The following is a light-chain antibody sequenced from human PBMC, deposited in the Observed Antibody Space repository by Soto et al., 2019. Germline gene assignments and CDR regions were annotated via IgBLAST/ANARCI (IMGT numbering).Light chain of an antibody. V-gene: IGLV7-43*01. J-gene: IGLJ3*02. CDR3: LLYYGGVRV. CDR1: TGAVTTSFY. Sequence: QAVVTQEPSLTVSPGGTVTLTCASSTGAVTTSFYPNWFQQKPGQPPRALIYSTSYKHSWTPARFSGSLLGGKAALTLSGVQPEDEAEYYCLLYYGGVRVFGGGNKLTVL. CDR2: STS.